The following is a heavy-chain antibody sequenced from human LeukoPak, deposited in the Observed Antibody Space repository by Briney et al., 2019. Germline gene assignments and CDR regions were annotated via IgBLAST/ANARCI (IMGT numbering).Heavy chain of an antibody. CDR3: ARDAPHQRFDY. V-gene: IGHV1-46*01. CDR1: GYTFTSYY. Sequence: GASVKVSCKASGYTFTSYYMHWVRQAPGQGLEWMGIINPSGGSTSYAQKFQGRVTMTRDTSISTVYLDLSGLGSDDTAVYYCARDAPHQRFDYWGQGTLVTVSS. CDR2: INPSGGST. J-gene: IGHJ4*02.